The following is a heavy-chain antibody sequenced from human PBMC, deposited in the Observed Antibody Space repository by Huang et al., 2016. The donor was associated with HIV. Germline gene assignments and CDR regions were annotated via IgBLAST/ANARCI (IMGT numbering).Heavy chain of an antibody. J-gene: IGHJ6*02. CDR2: FYFRGNT. CDR1: GTSMPSSTFY. V-gene: IGHV4-39*02. Sequence: QLRESGPGLVTPSETLSLTCSASGTSMPSSTFYWGWFRQPPGRGLGWIGSFYFRGNTYENPALKSRGTISIDTANKQYAMRLTSVTAADTAVYFCAREVRSVDTDRPDGYYYRGLDVWGQGTTVIVSS. CDR3: AREVRSVDTDRPDGYYYRGLDV. D-gene: IGHD2-2*03.